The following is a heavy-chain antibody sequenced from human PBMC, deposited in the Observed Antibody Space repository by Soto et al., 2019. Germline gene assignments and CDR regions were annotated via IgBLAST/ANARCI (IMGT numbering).Heavy chain of an antibody. J-gene: IGHJ4*02. CDR3: AREGVYCSGGSCYYIPIDY. Sequence: PGGSLRLSCAVSGFTFSSHAMSWVRQAPGKGLECVSSISSSGSSTYYADSVKGRFTISRDNAKNSLYLQMNSLRAEDTAVYYCAREGVYCSGGSCYYIPIDYWGQGTLVTVSS. CDR1: GFTFSSHA. CDR2: ISSSGSST. D-gene: IGHD2-15*01. V-gene: IGHV3-21*01.